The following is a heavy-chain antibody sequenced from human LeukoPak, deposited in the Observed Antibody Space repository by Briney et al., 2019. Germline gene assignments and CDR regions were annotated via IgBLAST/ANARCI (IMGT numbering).Heavy chain of an antibody. CDR3: ARAPDDYDFWSGPFDY. D-gene: IGHD3-3*01. Sequence: SVKVSCKASGGTFSSYAISWVRQAPGQGLEWMGGIIPIFGTANYAQKFQGRVTITADESTSTAYMELRSLRSDDTAVYYCARAPDDYDFWSGPFDYWGRGTLVTVSS. J-gene: IGHJ4*02. V-gene: IGHV1-69*13. CDR1: GGTFSSYA. CDR2: IIPIFGTA.